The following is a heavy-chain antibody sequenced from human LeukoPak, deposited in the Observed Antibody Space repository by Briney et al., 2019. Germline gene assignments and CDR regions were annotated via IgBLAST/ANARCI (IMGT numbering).Heavy chain of an antibody. D-gene: IGHD2-2*01. Sequence: PSETLSLTCTVSGGSISSGDYYGSWIRQPPGKGLEWIGYIYYSGSTYYNPSLKSRVTISVDTSKNQFSLKLSSVTAADTAVYYCARGYCSSTSCPLDWFDPWGQGTLVTVSS. V-gene: IGHV4-30-4*08. CDR1: GGSISSGDYY. J-gene: IGHJ5*02. CDR2: IYYSGST. CDR3: ARGYCSSTSCPLDWFDP.